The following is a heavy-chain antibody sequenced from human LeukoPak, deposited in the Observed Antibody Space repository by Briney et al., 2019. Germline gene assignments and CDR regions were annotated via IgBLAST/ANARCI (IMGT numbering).Heavy chain of an antibody. V-gene: IGHV3-23*01. J-gene: IGHJ4*02. CDR2: ISGSGGST. D-gene: IGHD2-21*02. CDR3: ATGVRAYCGGDCSSFDY. CDR1: GFTFSSYA. Sequence: GGSLRLSCAASGFTFSSYAMSWVRQAPGKGLEWVSAISGSGGSTYYADSVKGRFTISRDNAKNSLYLQMNSLRAEDAAVYYCATGVRAYCGGDCSSFDYWGQGTLVTVSS.